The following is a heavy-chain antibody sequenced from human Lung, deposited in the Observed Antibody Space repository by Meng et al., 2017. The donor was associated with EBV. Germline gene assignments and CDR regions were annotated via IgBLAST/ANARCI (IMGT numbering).Heavy chain of an antibody. CDR2: IYSSGIT. Sequence: QVQCHDSGPVLVKSSETLSLTCTSFRDSISVYFLNWIRQPAGKGLEWSGRIYSSGITNYNPSLQSRVTMLVDTSKNQFSLKLYSVTAADTAVYYCARESFNSGWYSDYWGQGTLVTVSS. D-gene: IGHD6-19*01. CDR3: ARESFNSGWYSDY. V-gene: IGHV4-4*07. J-gene: IGHJ4*02. CDR1: RDSISVYF.